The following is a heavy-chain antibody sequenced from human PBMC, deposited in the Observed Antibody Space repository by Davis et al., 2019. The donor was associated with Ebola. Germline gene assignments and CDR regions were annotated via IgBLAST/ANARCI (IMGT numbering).Heavy chain of an antibody. CDR1: GFTFSSYE. D-gene: IGHD3-9*01. V-gene: IGHV3-21*01. CDR3: ARDIPVSYFDWLGHMDV. CDR2: ISSSSSYI. J-gene: IGHJ6*02. Sequence: GGSLRLSCAASGFTFSSYEMNWVRQAPGKGLEWVSSISSSSSYIYYADSVKGRFTISRDNAKNSLYLQMNSLRAEDTAVYYCARDIPVSYFDWLGHMDVWGQGTTVTVS.